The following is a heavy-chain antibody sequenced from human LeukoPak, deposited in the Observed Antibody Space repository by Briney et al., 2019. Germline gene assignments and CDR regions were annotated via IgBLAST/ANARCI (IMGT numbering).Heavy chain of an antibody. CDR1: VDTFTSYG. V-gene: IGHV1-18*01. CDR3: ARGGFRGNTMYYFDY. Sequence: GASVKVSCKASVDTFTSYGISWVRQAPGQGLEWMGWISAYNGNTNYAQNLQGRVTMTTDTSTSTAYMELRSLRSDDTAVYYCARGGFRGNTMYYFDYWGQGTLVTVSS. CDR2: ISAYNGNT. D-gene: IGHD4-23*01. J-gene: IGHJ4*02.